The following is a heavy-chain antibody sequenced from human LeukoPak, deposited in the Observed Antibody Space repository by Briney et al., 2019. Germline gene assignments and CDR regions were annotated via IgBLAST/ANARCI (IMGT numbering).Heavy chain of an antibody. CDR1: GFTFSSYW. D-gene: IGHD4-23*01. CDR3: ARGVNYAFDI. CDR2: LNSDESNT. Sequence: GGSLRLSCAASGFTFSSYWMHWVRQDPGKGLVWVSRLNSDESNTNYADSVKGRFTISRDNAKNTLYLQMNSLRAEDTAVYSCARGVNYAFDIWGQGTVVTVSS. J-gene: IGHJ3*02. V-gene: IGHV3-74*01.